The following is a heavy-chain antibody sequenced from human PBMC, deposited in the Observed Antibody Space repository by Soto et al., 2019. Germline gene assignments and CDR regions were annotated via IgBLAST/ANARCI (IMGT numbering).Heavy chain of an antibody. J-gene: IGHJ4*02. V-gene: IGHV3-30*18. Sequence: GGTLRLSCAASGFTFSSYGMHWVRQAPGKGQEWVAVISYDGSNKYYADSVKGRFTISRDNSKNTLYLQMNSLRAEDTAVYYCAKEGYEVSGSYYLSYDFDEWGQGTL. CDR2: ISYDGSNK. CDR1: GFTFSSYG. CDR3: AKEGYEVSGSYYLSYDFDE. D-gene: IGHD3-10*01.